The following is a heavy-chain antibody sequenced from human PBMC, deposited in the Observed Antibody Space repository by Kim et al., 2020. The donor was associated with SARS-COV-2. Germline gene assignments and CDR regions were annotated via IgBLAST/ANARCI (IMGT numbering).Heavy chain of an antibody. CDR3: ARDIVVVPAANDAFDI. CDR1: GYTFTSYY. V-gene: IGHV1-46*01. J-gene: IGHJ3*02. D-gene: IGHD2-2*01. Sequence: ASVKVSCKASGYTFTSYYMHWVRQAPGQGLEWMGIINPSGGSTSYAQKFQGRVTMTRDTSTSTVYMELSSLRSEDTAVYYCARDIVVVPAANDAFDIWGQGTMVTVSS. CDR2: INPSGGST.